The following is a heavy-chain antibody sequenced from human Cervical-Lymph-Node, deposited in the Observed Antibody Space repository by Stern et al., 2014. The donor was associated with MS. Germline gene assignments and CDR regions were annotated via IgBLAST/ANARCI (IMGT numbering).Heavy chain of an antibody. CDR3: AREQHNWFDF. V-gene: IGHV4-31*03. Sequence: QLQLQESGPGLVKPSQTLSLTCNVSGDSMDSGAYYWGWIRQHPGKGLEWIGYIYHSGNAYNTYYNPSLKSRVVVSVDTSKSQVFLSLTSVTAADTAVYYCAREQHNWFDFWGQGVLVTVSS. CDR2: IYHSGNAYNT. CDR1: GDSMDSGAYY. J-gene: IGHJ5*01.